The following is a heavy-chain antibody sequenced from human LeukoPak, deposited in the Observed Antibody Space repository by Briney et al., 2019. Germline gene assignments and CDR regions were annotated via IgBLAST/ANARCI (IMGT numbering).Heavy chain of an antibody. D-gene: IGHD6-19*01. Sequence: PSETLSLTCTVHGEFFGGSYWNWIRQSPGKGLEWIGEINHSGNTNYNPSLKSRVTISVDTSQKQFSLRLSSVTAADTAVYYCARSPGIAEAGTFDYWGQGTLVTVSS. CDR2: INHSGNT. V-gene: IGHV4-34*01. J-gene: IGHJ4*02. CDR3: ARSPGIAEAGTFDY. CDR1: GEFFGGSY.